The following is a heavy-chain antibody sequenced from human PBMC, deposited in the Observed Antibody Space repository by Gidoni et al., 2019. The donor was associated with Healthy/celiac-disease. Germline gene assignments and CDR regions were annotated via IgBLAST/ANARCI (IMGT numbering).Heavy chain of an antibody. CDR1: GGSISSYY. CDR2: IYYSGST. J-gene: IGHJ4*02. Sequence: QVQLQESGPGLVKPSETLSLTCTVSGGSISSYYWSWIRQPPGKGLEWIGYIYYSGSTNYNPSLKSRVTISVDTSKNQFSLKLSSVTAADTAVYYCARGWAIAARPFFDYWGQGTLVTVSS. D-gene: IGHD6-6*01. CDR3: ARGWAIAARPFFDY. V-gene: IGHV4-59*01.